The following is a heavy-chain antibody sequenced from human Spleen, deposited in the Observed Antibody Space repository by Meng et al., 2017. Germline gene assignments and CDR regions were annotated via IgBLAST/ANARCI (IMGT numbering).Heavy chain of an antibody. CDR1: GYTFAAYW. J-gene: IGHJ4*02. V-gene: IGHV1-2*06. Sequence: QVQRVQSGVEVKKPGAPVKLPCKPSGYTFAAYWIHWLRQAPGQGLEWMGRIDPNNDHTQYAQNFQGRVTMTSDTSISTVYMELNGLRSDDTAMYYCARDEDISAAGKLFGDYWGQGTLVTVSS. D-gene: IGHD6-25*01. CDR3: ARDEDISAAGKLFGDY. CDR2: IDPNNDHT.